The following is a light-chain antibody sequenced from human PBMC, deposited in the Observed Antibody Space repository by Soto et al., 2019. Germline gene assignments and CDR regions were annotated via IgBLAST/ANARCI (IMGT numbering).Light chain of an antibody. V-gene: IGKV3-20*01. CDR2: GAS. CDR1: QSVSSNF. Sequence: IVVTQAPGTLSLSPGERATLSGRASQSVSSNFLAWYQEKPGQAPRLLIYGASNRATGIPDRFSGSGSGTDFTLTISRLEPEDFAVYYCQQYGSSGTFGPGTKVDIK. J-gene: IGKJ1*01. CDR3: QQYGSSGT.